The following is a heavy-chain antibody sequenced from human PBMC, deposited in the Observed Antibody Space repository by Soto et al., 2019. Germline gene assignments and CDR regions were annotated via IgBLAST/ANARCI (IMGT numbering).Heavy chain of an antibody. J-gene: IGHJ6*02. D-gene: IGHD3-10*01. V-gene: IGHV3-73*01. Sequence: GGSLRLSCAASGFTFSGSAMHWVRQASGKGLEWVGRIRSKASSYATAYAASVKGRFTISRDDSKNTAYLQMNSLKTEDTAVYYCTVTYYYGSGLPRSLDYYYYGMDVWGQGTTVTVSS. CDR2: IRSKASSYAT. CDR3: TVTYYYGSGLPRSLDYYYYGMDV. CDR1: GFTFSGSA.